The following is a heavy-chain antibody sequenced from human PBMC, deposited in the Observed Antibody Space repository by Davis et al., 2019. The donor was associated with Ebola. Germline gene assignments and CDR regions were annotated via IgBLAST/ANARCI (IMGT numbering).Heavy chain of an antibody. CDR2: ISVYNGNT. J-gene: IGHJ4*02. Sequence: AASVKVSRKASGHTFTNHGITWVRQAPGQGLEWMGWISVYNGNTNYAQKLQGRVTMTTDTSTSTAYMELRSLRSDDTAVYYCARDRRYYYDSSGYRDFDYWGQGTLVTVSS. CDR1: GHTFTNHG. V-gene: IGHV1-18*01. D-gene: IGHD3-22*01. CDR3: ARDRRYYYDSSGYRDFDY.